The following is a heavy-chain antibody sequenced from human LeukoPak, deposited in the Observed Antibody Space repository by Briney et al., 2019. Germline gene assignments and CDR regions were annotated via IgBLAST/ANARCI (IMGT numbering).Heavy chain of an antibody. D-gene: IGHD1-26*01. V-gene: IGHV3-64*01. CDR1: GFTFSKYA. CDR2: ISSNGDST. J-gene: IGHJ4*02. CDR3: AREGASSGSYSY. Sequence: PGGSLRLXCAASGFTFSKYAMHWVRQAPGKELEYASAISSNGDSTYYANSVKGRFTISRDNSKNTLYLQMGSLRVEDMGVYYCAREGASSGSYSYWGQGTLVTVSS.